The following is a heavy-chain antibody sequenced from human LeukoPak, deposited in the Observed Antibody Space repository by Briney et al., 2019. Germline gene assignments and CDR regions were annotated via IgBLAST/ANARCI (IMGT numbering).Heavy chain of an antibody. Sequence: ASVKVSCKVSGYTLTELSMHWVRQAPGKGLEWMGGFDPEDGETIYAQKFQGRVTMTEDTSTDTAYMELSSLRSEDTAVYYCATLMSAGIAVLGAFDIWGQGTMVTVSS. CDR3: ATLMSAGIAVLGAFDI. CDR2: FDPEDGET. D-gene: IGHD6-19*01. CDR1: GYTLTELS. J-gene: IGHJ3*02. V-gene: IGHV1-24*01.